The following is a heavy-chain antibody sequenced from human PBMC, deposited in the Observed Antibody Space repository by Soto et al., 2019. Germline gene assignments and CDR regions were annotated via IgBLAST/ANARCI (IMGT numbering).Heavy chain of an antibody. CDR2: IDWDDDK. D-gene: IGHD3-22*01. J-gene: IGHJ4*02. V-gene: IGHV2-70*11. Sequence: TLSLTCSVSGGSINSGSFYWSWIRQHPRKALEWLARIDWDDDKYYSTSLKTRLTISKDTSKNQVVLTMTNMDPVDTATYYCARSTYYYDSSGYGFYYFDYWGQGTLVTVSS. CDR1: GGSINSGSFY. CDR3: ARSTYYYDSSGYGFYYFDY.